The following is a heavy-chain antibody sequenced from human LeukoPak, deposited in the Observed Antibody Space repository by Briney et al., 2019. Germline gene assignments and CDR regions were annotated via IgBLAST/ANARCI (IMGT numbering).Heavy chain of an antibody. J-gene: IGHJ4*02. CDR3: AQMELGYYYDSSGYYSGIDY. CDR1: GFTFSSYG. D-gene: IGHD3-22*01. CDR2: ISYYGSNK. V-gene: IGHV3-30*03. Sequence: PGGSLRLSWAASGFTFSSYGMHWVRQAPGKGLEWVAVISYYGSNKYYADAVKGRFTISRENSKKTLYLQMNRLRAEDTAVYYCAQMELGYYYDSSGYYSGIDYWGKGTLVTVSS.